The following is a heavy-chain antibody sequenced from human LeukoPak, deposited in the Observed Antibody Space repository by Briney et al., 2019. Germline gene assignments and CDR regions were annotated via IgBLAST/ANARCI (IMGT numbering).Heavy chain of an antibody. CDR1: GFTFSSYA. CDR2: ISGSGGST. D-gene: IGHD3-22*01. Sequence: GGSLRLSCAASGFTFSSYAMGWVRQAPGKGLEWVSAISGSGGSTYYADSVKGRFTISRDNSKNTLYLQMNSLRAEDTAVYYCAKVPPAWYDTSEYYFDYWGQGTLVTVSS. V-gene: IGHV3-23*01. CDR3: AKVPPAWYDTSEYYFDY. J-gene: IGHJ4*02.